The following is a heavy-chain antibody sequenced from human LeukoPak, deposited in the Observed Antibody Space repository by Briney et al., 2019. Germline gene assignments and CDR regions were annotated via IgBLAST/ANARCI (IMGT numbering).Heavy chain of an antibody. Sequence: GRSLRLSCAASGFTFSSYGMHWVRQAPGKGLDWVAVISYYGSNKYYADSLKGRFTISRDHSKNTLYLQMNSLRAEDTAVYYCAKAVSSWYGFYYGMDVWGQGTTVTVSS. CDR2: ISYYGSNK. V-gene: IGHV3-30*18. J-gene: IGHJ6*02. D-gene: IGHD6-13*01. CDR3: AKAVSSWYGFYYGMDV. CDR1: GFTFSSYG.